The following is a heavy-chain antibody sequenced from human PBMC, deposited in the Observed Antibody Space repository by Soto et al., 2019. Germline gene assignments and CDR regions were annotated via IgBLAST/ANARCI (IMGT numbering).Heavy chain of an antibody. D-gene: IGHD4-17*01. V-gene: IGHV5-51*01. CDR1: GYSLTSYW. J-gene: IGHJ4*02. CDR2: IYPADSDT. Sequence: GDSLKISRKGSGYSLTSYWIAWVRQMPGKGLECMGIIYPADSDTRYSPSFPRQVTISADKSISTAYLQWSSLMASDTAKYYCARSYSGDYEYYFDYWGQGTLVTVSS. CDR3: ARSYSGDYEYYFDY.